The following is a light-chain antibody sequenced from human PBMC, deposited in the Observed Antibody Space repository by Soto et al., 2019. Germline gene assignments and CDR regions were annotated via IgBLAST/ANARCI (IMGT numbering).Light chain of an antibody. CDR2: KAS. V-gene: IGKV1-5*03. CDR1: RSIINW. CDR3: QQYSDHWT. J-gene: IGKJ1*01. Sequence: DIQLTQSPSTLSASVGDRFTITCRASRSIINWLAWYQQKSGKGPKLLIYKASNLQTGVPSRFSGSGYGTEFTLTISSLQPDDVATYYCQQYSDHWTFGQGSKVEIK.